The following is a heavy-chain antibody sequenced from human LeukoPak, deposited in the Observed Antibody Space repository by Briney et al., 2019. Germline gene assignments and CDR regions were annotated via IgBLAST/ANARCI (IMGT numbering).Heavy chain of an antibody. CDR3: ARSSRSWSTFDN. Sequence: SETLSLTCTVSGGSISSSSYYWGWIRQPPGKGLEWIGSIYYSGSTYYNPSLKSRVTISVDTSKNQFSLKLSSVTAADTAVYYCARSSRSWSTFDNWGQETLVTVSS. CDR2: IYYSGST. V-gene: IGHV4-39*07. J-gene: IGHJ4*02. D-gene: IGHD2-2*01. CDR1: GGSISSSSYY.